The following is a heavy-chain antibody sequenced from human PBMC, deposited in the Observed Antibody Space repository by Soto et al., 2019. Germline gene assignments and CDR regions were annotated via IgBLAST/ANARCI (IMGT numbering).Heavy chain of an antibody. CDR1: GFTFTSSA. J-gene: IGHJ4*02. V-gene: IGHV1-58*01. CDR2: IVVGSGNT. Sequence: SVKVSCKASGFTFTSSAVQWVRQARGQRLEWIGWIVVGSGNTNYAQKFQERVTITRDMSTSTAYMELSSLRSEDTAVYYCAASRGSSDSSGYLYFDYRGQGTLVTVSS. CDR3: AASRGSSDSSGYLYFDY. D-gene: IGHD3-22*01.